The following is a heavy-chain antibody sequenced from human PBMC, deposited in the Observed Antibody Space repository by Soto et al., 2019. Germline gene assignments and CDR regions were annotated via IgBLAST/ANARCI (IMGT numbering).Heavy chain of an antibody. CDR2: INPNSGGT. CDR3: ARDRHPPSGYDGYWYFDL. J-gene: IGHJ2*01. Sequence: GASVKVSCKASGYTFTGYYMHWVRQAPGQGLEWMGWINPNSGGTDYAQKFQGWVTMTRDTSISTVYMELSRLRSDDTAVYYCARDRHPPSGYDGYWYFDLWGRGTLVTVSS. D-gene: IGHD5-12*01. CDR1: GYTFTGYY. V-gene: IGHV1-2*04.